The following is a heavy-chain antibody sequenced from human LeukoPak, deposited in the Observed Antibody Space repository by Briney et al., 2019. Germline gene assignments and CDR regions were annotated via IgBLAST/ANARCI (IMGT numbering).Heavy chain of an antibody. CDR2: INPNSGAT. D-gene: IGHD3-22*01. V-gene: IGHV1-2*02. CDR3: ARGILTYRLAWDSSGYYYYYYYMDV. CDR1: GYTFTGYY. Sequence: ASVKVSCKASGYTFTGYYMNWVRQAPGQGLEWMGWINPNSGATNYAQKFQGRVTMTRNTSISTAYMELSSLRSEDTAVYYCARGILTYRLAWDSSGYYYYYYYMDVWGKGTTVTISS. J-gene: IGHJ6*03.